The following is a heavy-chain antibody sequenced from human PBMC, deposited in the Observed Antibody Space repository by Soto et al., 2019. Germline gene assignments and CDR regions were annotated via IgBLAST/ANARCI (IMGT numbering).Heavy chain of an antibody. CDR3: TRVFSWYSGMDV. CDR1: GFTFCDYA. CDR2: IRSKAYGGTT. D-gene: IGHD2-21*01. V-gene: IGHV3-49*03. Sequence: GGSLRLSCTASGFTFCDYAISFFGQAPWKGLEWVGFIRSKAYGGTTEYAASVKGRFTISRDDSKSIAYLQMNSLKTEDTAVYYCTRVFSWYSGMDVWGQGTTVTVSS. J-gene: IGHJ6*02.